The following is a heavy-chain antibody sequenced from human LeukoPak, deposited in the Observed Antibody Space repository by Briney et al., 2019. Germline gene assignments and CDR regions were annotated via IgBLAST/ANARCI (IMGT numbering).Heavy chain of an antibody. Sequence: GGSLRLSCAASGFTFSSYWVHWVRQAPGKGLVWVSRINSDGSSTSYADSVKGRFTISRDNAKNTLYLQMNSLRAEDTAVYYCAKDASRMAGMDVWGQGTTVTVSS. J-gene: IGHJ6*02. CDR3: AKDASRMAGMDV. CDR1: GFTFSSYW. V-gene: IGHV3-74*01. D-gene: IGHD5-24*01. CDR2: INSDGSST.